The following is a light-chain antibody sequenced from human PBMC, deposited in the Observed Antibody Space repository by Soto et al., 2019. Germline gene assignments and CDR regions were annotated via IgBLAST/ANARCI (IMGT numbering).Light chain of an antibody. CDR3: QHYESWPWT. V-gene: IGKV1-5*01. J-gene: IGKJ1*01. CDR2: DAS. Sequence: DIQMTQSPSTLSASVGDRFTITFRASQSIRSWLAWYQLRPGKAPKVLIYDASSLEGGVPSRFSGSGSGTEFTLTISSLQPDDFATYYCQHYESWPWTFGQGTKVDIK. CDR1: QSIRSW.